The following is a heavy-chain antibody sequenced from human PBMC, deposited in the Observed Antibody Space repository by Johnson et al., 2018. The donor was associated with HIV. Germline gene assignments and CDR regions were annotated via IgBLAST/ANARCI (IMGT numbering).Heavy chain of an antibody. Sequence: VQLVESGGGLVQPGGSLRLSCAASGFTFSSYAMSWVRQAPGKGLECVSAISGSGGSTYYADSVKGRFTISRDNSKNTLYLQMNSLRAEDTAVYYCAKGRIAAAGTGVDAFDIWGQGTMVTVSS. J-gene: IGHJ3*02. CDR3: AKGRIAAAGTGVDAFDI. V-gene: IGHV3-23*04. CDR2: ISGSGGST. D-gene: IGHD6-13*01. CDR1: GFTFSSYA.